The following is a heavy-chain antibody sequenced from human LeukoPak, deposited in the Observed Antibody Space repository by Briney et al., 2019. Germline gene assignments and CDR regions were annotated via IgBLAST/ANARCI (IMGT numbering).Heavy chain of an antibody. D-gene: IGHD6-13*01. V-gene: IGHV4-34*01. CDR2: INHSGST. CDR1: GGSFSGYY. CDR3: ARPYSSSWKERYYYYYMDV. J-gene: IGHJ6*03. Sequence: SETLSLTCAVYGGSFSGYYWSWIRQPPGKGLEWIGEINHSGSTNYNPSLKSQVTISVDTSKNQFSLKLSSVTAADTAVYYCARPYSSSWKERYYYYYMDVWGKGATVTVSS.